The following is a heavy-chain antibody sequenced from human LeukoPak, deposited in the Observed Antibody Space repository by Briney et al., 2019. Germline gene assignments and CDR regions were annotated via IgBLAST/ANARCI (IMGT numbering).Heavy chain of an antibody. D-gene: IGHD3-22*01. V-gene: IGHV3-7*05. Sequence: PGGSLRLSCAASGFPFSGYWMTWVRQAPGRGLEWVATIKEDGSEAYFGDSVKGRFAISRHNSKNTLYLQMNSLRAEDTAVYYCARAGYYYDSSGYYYDYWGQGTLVTVSS. J-gene: IGHJ4*02. CDR2: IKEDGSEA. CDR1: GFPFSGYW. CDR3: ARAGYYYDSSGYYYDY.